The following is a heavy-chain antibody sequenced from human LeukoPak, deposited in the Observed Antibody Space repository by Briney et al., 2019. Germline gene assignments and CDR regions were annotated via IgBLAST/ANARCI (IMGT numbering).Heavy chain of an antibody. CDR2: ISYDGSNK. CDR1: GFTFSSYA. Sequence: GGSLRLSWAASGFTFSSYAMHWVRQAPGKGLEGVAVISYDGSNKYYADSVKGRFTISRDNSKNTLYLQMNSLRAEDTAVYYCARAYYYDSSGPEGYWGQGTLVTVSS. V-gene: IGHV3-30-3*01. D-gene: IGHD3-22*01. CDR3: ARAYYYDSSGPEGY. J-gene: IGHJ4*02.